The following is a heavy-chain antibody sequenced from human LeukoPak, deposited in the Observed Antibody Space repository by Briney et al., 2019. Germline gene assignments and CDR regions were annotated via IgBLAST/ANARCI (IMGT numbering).Heavy chain of an antibody. V-gene: IGHV3-48*03. CDR3: ARAKGSTYYYDSSGYYHRGFDY. D-gene: IGHD3-22*01. Sequence: PGGSLRLSCAASGFTFSSYEMNWVRQAPGKGLEWVSYISSSGSTIYYADSVKGRFTISRDNAKNSLYLQMNSLRAEDTAVYYCARAKGSTYYYDSSGYYHRGFDYWGQGTLVTVSS. CDR2: ISSSGSTI. J-gene: IGHJ4*02. CDR1: GFTFSSYE.